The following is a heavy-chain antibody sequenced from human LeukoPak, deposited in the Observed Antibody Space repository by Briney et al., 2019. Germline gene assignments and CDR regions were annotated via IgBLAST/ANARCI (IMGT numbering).Heavy chain of an antibody. CDR2: INPDGTTT. CDR1: GFTFSSHW. CDR3: ARAVMGQDDY. Sequence: PGGSLRLSCAASGFTFSSHWMHWVPQAPGKGLLWVSRINPDGTTTTYADSAKGRFTISRDNAKNTVYLQMNSLRAEDTAVYYCARAVMGQDDYWGQGTLVTVSS. V-gene: IGHV3-74*01. D-gene: IGHD2-21*01. J-gene: IGHJ4*02.